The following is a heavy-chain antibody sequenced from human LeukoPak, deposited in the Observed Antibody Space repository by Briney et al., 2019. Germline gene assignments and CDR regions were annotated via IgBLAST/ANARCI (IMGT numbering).Heavy chain of an antibody. J-gene: IGHJ4*02. V-gene: IGHV3-30*18. CDR1: GFTFSNYG. CDR2: ISFDGSNK. CDR3: VKISDTDSSGWTY. Sequence: PGGSLRLSCAASGFTFSNYGMHWVRQAPGKGLEWVAVISFDGSNKYYADSVKGRFTISRDNSKNTLYLQMNSLRTEDTAVYYCVKISDTDSSGWTYWGQGTLVTVSS. D-gene: IGHD6-19*01.